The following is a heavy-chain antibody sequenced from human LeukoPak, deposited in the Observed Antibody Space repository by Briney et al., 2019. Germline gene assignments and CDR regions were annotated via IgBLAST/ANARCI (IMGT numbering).Heavy chain of an antibody. CDR3: ARTATYSSTWYPTYYYYYGMDV. Sequence: PSETLSLTCTVSGDSITSYYWSWIRQPPGKGLEWIGYIYYTGSTNYNPSLKSRVTISVDTSRNQFSLKLTSVTAADTAVYYCARTATYSSTWYPTYYYYYGMDVWGQGTTVTVSS. D-gene: IGHD6-13*01. CDR2: IYYTGST. V-gene: IGHV4-59*01. CDR1: GDSITSYY. J-gene: IGHJ6*02.